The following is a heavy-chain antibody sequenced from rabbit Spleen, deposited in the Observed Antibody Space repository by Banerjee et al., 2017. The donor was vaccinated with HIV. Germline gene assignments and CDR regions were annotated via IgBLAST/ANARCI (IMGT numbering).Heavy chain of an antibody. CDR2: IYAAKGST. V-gene: IGHV1S45*01. J-gene: IGHJ6*01. CDR3: ARDSGTSFSSYGMDL. CDR1: GFSFSSRYW. Sequence: QEQLVESGGDLVKPGASLTLTCTASGFSFSSRYWISWVRQAPEKGLEWIGIIYAAKGSTDYASWVNGRFTISSDNAQSTVDLKMTSLTAADTATYFCARDSGTSFSSYGMDLWGQGTLVTVS. D-gene: IGHD8-1*01.